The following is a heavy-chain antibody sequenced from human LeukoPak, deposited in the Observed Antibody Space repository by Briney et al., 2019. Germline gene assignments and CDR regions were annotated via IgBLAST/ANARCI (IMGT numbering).Heavy chain of an antibody. V-gene: IGHV4-4*02. J-gene: IGHJ4*02. CDR3: ARHRPLFLYGDYPAGLDY. Sequence: SETLSLTCAVSGGSISSSNWWSWVRQPPGKGLEWIGEINHSGRTNYNPSLTSRVTISLDTPKKHFSLKLSSMTAADTAVYYCARHRPLFLYGDYPAGLDYWGQGTLVTVSS. CDR1: GGSISSSNW. CDR2: INHSGRT. D-gene: IGHD4-17*01.